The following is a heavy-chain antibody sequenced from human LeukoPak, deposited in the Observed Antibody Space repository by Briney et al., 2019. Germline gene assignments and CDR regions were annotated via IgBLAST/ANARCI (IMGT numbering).Heavy chain of an antibody. J-gene: IGHJ4*02. CDR1: GFTFSTYS. Sequence: GGSLRLSCAACGFTFSTYSMNWVRQAPGKGLEWVSSISSSSGYIHYADSVKGRFTISRDNAKNSLYLQMNSLRDTDTAVYYCARGKVGYSYFDYWGQGALVTVSS. V-gene: IGHV3-21*01. CDR2: ISSSSGYI. CDR3: ARGKVGYSYFDY. D-gene: IGHD5-18*01.